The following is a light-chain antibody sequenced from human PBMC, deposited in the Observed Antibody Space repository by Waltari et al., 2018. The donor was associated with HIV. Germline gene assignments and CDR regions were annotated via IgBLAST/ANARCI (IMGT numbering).Light chain of an antibody. CDR1: QTVSSNS. V-gene: IGKV3-20*01. CDR3: QQYGSSPPIT. Sequence: EIVLTQFPGTLSLSPGERATLSCRASQTVSSNSLAWYQQTPGQAPRLLIYGASSRATGVPERFRGSGSGTDFTLTISRLEPEDFAVYYCQQYGSSPPITFGQGTRLEIK. CDR2: GAS. J-gene: IGKJ5*01.